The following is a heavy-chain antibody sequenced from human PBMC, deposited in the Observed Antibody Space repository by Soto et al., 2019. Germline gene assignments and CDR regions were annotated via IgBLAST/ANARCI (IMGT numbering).Heavy chain of an antibody. CDR1: GFTFSSYG. CDR3: ARDSASYSSSSGSYWYFDL. Sequence: EVQLVESGGGLVQPGGSLRLSSAASGFTFSSYGMNWVRQAPGKGLEWLSYISTGSASIYYADSVKGRFTISRDNAKNPLFLQMNSLTDEDTAVYYCARDSASYSSSSGSYWYFDLWGRGTLVAVSS. D-gene: IGHD6-6*01. J-gene: IGHJ2*01. V-gene: IGHV3-48*02. CDR2: ISTGSASI.